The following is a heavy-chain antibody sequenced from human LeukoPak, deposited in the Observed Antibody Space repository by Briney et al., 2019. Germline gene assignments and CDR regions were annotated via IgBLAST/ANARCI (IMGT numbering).Heavy chain of an antibody. J-gene: IGHJ4*02. D-gene: IGHD6-13*01. V-gene: IGHV3-30*18. CDR3: AKEGAAATGDY. CDR1: GFTFSSYG. Sequence: PGRSLRLSCAASGFTFSSYGMHWVRQAPGKGLEWVAVISYDGSNKYYADSVKGRFTISRDNSKNTLYLQMNSLRAEDTAVYYCAKEGAAATGDYWGQGTLVTVSS. CDR2: ISYDGSNK.